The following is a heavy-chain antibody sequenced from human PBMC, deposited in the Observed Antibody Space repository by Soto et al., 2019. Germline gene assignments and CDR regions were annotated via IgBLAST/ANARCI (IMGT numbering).Heavy chain of an antibody. D-gene: IGHD3-22*01. CDR3: ARGADLVVITDYYYYGMAV. V-gene: IGHV3-33*01. CDR1: GFTFSSYG. J-gene: IGHJ6*02. CDR2: IWYDGSNK. Sequence: QVQLVESGGGVVQPGRSLRLSCAASGFTFSSYGMHWVRQAPGKGLEWVAVIWYDGSNKYYADSVKGRFTISRDNSKNTPNLKKNSLRAEDTAVYYCARGADLVVITDYYYYGMAVWGQGTTVTVSS.